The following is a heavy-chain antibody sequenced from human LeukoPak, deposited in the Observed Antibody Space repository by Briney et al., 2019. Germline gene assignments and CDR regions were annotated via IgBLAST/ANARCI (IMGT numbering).Heavy chain of an antibody. CDR2: ISDSSSTI. Sequence: GGSLRLSCAASGFTFSSYSMNWVRQAPGKGLEWISKISDSSSTIYYADSVKGRFTISRDNAKNSLYLHVNSLRDEDTAVYYCTCSGSYGLYWGQGTLVTVSS. CDR3: TCSGSYGLY. V-gene: IGHV3-48*02. D-gene: IGHD1-26*01. J-gene: IGHJ4*02. CDR1: GFTFSSYS.